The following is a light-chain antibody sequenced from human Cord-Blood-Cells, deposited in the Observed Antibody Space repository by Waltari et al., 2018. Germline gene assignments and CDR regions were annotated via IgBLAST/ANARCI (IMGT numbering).Light chain of an antibody. Sequence: DVVMTQSPLSLPVTLGQPASISCRSSQSLVHSDGNTYLNWFQQRPGQSPRRLIYKVSNRDSGVPDRFSGSGSGTDLTLKISRVEAEDVGVYYCMQGTHAFTFGPGTKVDIK. CDR3: MQGTHAFT. V-gene: IGKV2-30*02. CDR1: QSLVHSDGNTY. CDR2: KVS. J-gene: IGKJ3*01.